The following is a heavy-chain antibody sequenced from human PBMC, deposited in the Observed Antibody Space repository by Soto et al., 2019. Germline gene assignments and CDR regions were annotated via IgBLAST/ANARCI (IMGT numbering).Heavy chain of an antibody. D-gene: IGHD5-12*01. CDR2: IKQDGREK. CDR1: GFTFSSYW. CDR3: AKYSDYDLNY. Sequence: EVQLVESGGGLVQPGGSLRLSCAASGFTFSSYWMSWVRQAPGKGLEWVANIKQDGREKNYVDSVKGRFTISGDNAKNSLYLQMNSLRAEDTAVYYCAKYSDYDLNYWGQGTLVIVSS. J-gene: IGHJ4*02. V-gene: IGHV3-7*01.